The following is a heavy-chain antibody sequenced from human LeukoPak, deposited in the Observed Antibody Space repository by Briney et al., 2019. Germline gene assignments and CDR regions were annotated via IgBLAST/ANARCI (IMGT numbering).Heavy chain of an antibody. D-gene: IGHD3-22*01. CDR2: ISGSGGST. CDR3: ARAYYDSSGYYYRYYFDY. Sequence: GGSLRLSCAASGFTFSSYAMSWVRQAPGKGLEWVSAISGSGGSTYYADSVKGRFTISRDNSKNTLYLQMNSLRAEDTAVYYCARAYYDSSGYYYRYYFDYWGQGTPVTVSS. CDR1: GFTFSSYA. V-gene: IGHV3-23*01. J-gene: IGHJ4*02.